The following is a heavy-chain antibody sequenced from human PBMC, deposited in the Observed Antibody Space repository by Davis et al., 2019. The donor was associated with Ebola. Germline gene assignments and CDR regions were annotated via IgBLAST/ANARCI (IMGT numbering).Heavy chain of an antibody. CDR1: GESFSGYY. CDR2: VNDGGGG. V-gene: IGHV4-34*01. J-gene: IGHJ4*02. CDR3: ARVGLSSGWTFDS. D-gene: IGHD6-19*01. Sequence: MPSETLSPTCAVHGESFSGYYWSWIRQSPEKGLEWIGEVNDGGGGTYNPSLKSRVTISIDKLRNQFSLKLNSVTAADTAVYYWARVGLSSGWTFDSWGQGTLVIVSS.